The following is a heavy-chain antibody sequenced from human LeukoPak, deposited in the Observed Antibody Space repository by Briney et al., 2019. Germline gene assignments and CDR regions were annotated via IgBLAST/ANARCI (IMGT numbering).Heavy chain of an antibody. D-gene: IGHD2-2*01. CDR3: AKDAPVNIVVVPAANS. CDR2: ISGSGGST. J-gene: IGHJ4*02. Sequence: PGGSLRLSCAASGFTFSSYAMSWVRQAPGQGLEWVSVISGSGGSTYYADSVKGRFTISRDNSKNTLYLQMNSLRAEDTAVYYFAKDAPVNIVVVPAANSWGQGTLVTVSS. CDR1: GFTFSSYA. V-gene: IGHV3-23*01.